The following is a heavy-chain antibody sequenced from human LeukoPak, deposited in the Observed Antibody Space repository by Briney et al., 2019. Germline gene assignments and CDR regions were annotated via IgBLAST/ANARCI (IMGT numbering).Heavy chain of an antibody. V-gene: IGHV3-23*01. D-gene: IGHD6-13*01. CDR1: GFSFSSTA. CDR3: AKKTPGTYPFDY. J-gene: IGHJ4*02. Sequence: GGSLRLSCAASGFSFSSTAMNWVPQTPGKGREWLSASGTNGDTYYADSVQDRFTISRDNSRNTLYLQMTSLRTDDTAVYYCAKKTPGTYPFDYWGQGTLVTVSP. CDR2: SGTNGDT.